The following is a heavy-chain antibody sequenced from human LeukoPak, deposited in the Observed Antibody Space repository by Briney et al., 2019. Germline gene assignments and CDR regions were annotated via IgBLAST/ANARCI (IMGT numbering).Heavy chain of an antibody. D-gene: IGHD5-18*01. J-gene: IGHJ4*02. CDR3: ARDALEYNYGHFDY. Sequence: KFQGGVTMTTDTSASTAYMELRSLRSDDTAVYYCARDALEYNYGHFDYWGQGTLVTVSS. V-gene: IGHV1-18*01.